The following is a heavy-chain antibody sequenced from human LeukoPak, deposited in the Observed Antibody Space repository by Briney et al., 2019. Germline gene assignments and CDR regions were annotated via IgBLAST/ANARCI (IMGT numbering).Heavy chain of an antibody. CDR3: ARANCGGDCYSFRTFDY. Sequence: TSETLSLTCTFSGGSISSGDYYWSWIRQPPGKGLEWIGYIYYSGSTYYNPSLKSRVTISVDTSKNQFSLKLSSVTAADTAVYYCARANCGGDCYSFRTFDYWGQGTLVTVSS. D-gene: IGHD2-21*02. V-gene: IGHV4-30-4*01. CDR1: GGSISSGDYY. CDR2: IYYSGST. J-gene: IGHJ4*02.